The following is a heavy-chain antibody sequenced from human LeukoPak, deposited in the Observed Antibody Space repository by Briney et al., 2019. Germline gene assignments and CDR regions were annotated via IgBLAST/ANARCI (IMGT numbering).Heavy chain of an antibody. CDR3: TRYSSGWIAEYFQH. D-gene: IGHD6-19*01. CDR2: IRSKAYGGTT. Sequence: GGSLRLSRTASGFTFGDYAMSWVRQAPGKGLEWVGFIRSKAYGGTTEYAASVKGRFTISRDDSKSIAYLQMNSLKTEDTAVYYCTRYSSGWIAEYFQHWGQGTLVTVSS. CDR1: GFTFGDYA. J-gene: IGHJ1*01. V-gene: IGHV3-49*04.